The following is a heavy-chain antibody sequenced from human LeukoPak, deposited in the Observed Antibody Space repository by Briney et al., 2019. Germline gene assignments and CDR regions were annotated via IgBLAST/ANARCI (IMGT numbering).Heavy chain of an antibody. CDR2: IRSKANNYAT. Sequence: GGSLRLSCVVSGFTFSGSAVHWVRQASGKGLEWVGRIRSKANNYATAYAASVKGRFTISRDDSKNTAYLQMNSLKTEDTAVYYCAKSPRVALEDYWGQGTLVTVSS. D-gene: IGHD3-10*01. V-gene: IGHV3-73*01. CDR3: AKSPRVALEDY. J-gene: IGHJ4*02. CDR1: GFTFSGSA.